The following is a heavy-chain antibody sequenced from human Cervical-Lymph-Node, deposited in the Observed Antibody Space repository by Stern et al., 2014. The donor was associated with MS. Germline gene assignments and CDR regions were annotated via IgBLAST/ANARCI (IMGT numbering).Heavy chain of an antibody. CDR3: ARHNGDFDY. CDR1: GYSFTSYW. Sequence: EVQLVESGAEVKKPGESLKISCKGSGYSFTSYWIGWVRQLPGKGLERMGIIHPGDSNTRYTPSFQGQVTITADKSISTAYLQWSSLKASDTAMYYCARHNGDFDYWGQGTLVTVSS. CDR2: IHPGDSNT. D-gene: IGHD4-17*01. J-gene: IGHJ4*02. V-gene: IGHV5-51*01.